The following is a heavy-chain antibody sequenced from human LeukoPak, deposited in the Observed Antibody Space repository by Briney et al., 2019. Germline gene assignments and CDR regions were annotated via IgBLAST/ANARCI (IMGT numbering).Heavy chain of an antibody. V-gene: IGHV1-8*03. CDR1: GGTFTSYD. CDR2: MNPNSGNT. D-gene: IGHD6-13*01. Sequence: ASVKASCKASGGTFTSYDINWVRQATGQGLEWMGWMNPNSGNTGYAQKFQGRVTITRNTSISTAYMELSSLRSEDTAVYYCARVYSSSWIPWGQGTLVTVSS. J-gene: IGHJ5*02. CDR3: ARVYSSSWIP.